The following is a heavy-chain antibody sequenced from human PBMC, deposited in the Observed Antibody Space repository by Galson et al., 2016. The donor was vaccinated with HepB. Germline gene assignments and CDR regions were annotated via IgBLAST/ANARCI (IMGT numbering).Heavy chain of an antibody. CDR1: GFTVGSSY. Sequence: SLRLSCAASGFTVGSSYMTWVRQAPGKGLEWVSVIYNGGGSTYYADSVKGRFTISRDHSMNTLYLQMSSLRAEDTAVYYCATDIHYDFWNGYYSNGMDVWGQGTTVTVSS. CDR2: IYNGGGST. D-gene: IGHD3-3*01. CDR3: ATDIHYDFWNGYYSNGMDV. V-gene: IGHV3-66*01. J-gene: IGHJ6*02.